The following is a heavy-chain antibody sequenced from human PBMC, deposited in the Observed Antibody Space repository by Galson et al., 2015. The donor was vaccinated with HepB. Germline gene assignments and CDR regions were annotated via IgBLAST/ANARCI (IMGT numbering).Heavy chain of an antibody. J-gene: IGHJ4*02. D-gene: IGHD5-18*01. Sequence: QSGAEVKKPGESLRISCKGSGYSFTSYWISWVRQMPGKGLEWMGRIDPSDSYTNYSPSFQGHVTISADKSISTAYLQWSSLKASDTAMYYCARHAISGYSYGSFDYWGQGTLVTVSS. CDR2: IDPSDSYT. V-gene: IGHV5-10-1*01. CDR1: GYSFTSYW. CDR3: ARHAISGYSYGSFDY.